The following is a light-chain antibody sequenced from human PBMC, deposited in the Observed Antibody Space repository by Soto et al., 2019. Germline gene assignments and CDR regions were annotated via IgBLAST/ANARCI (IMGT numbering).Light chain of an antibody. CDR1: QSISTW. CDR3: QLVDIYPWT. V-gene: IGKV1-5*01. Sequence: DIQMTQTPSTLPASVGDRVTITCRASQSISTWLAWYQQKGGKAPKLLIYDVSSLESGVPSRFSGSGSGTEFSLTISSLQTDDFTTYFCQLVDIYPWTFGQGTKVDIK. J-gene: IGKJ1*01. CDR2: DVS.